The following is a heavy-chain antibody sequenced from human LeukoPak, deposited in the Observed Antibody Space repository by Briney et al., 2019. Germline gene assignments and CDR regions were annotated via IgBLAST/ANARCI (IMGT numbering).Heavy chain of an antibody. J-gene: IGHJ6*02. V-gene: IGHV5-51*01. CDR3: ARAMHPPQSYYDSYYYYGMDV. Sequence: GESLKISCKGSGYSFTSYWIGWVRQMPGKGLEWMGIIYPGDSDTRYSPSFQGQVTISADKSISTAYLQWSSLKASDTAMYYCARAMHPPQSYYDSYYYYGMDVWGQGTLVTVSS. D-gene: IGHD5-12*01. CDR1: GYSFTSYW. CDR2: IYPGDSDT.